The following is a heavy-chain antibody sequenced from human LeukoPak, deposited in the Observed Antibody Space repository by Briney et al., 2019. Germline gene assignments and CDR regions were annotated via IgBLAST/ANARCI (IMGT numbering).Heavy chain of an antibody. CDR1: GYTFTTYG. Sequence: ASVKVSCKASGYTFTTYGIIWVRQAPGQGLEWMGWISANNGNTNYAQKFQGRVTMTRDTSISTAYMELSRLRSDDTAVYYCARDSGERGSGSYLIAYWGQGTLVTVSS. CDR3: ARDSGERGSGSYLIAY. J-gene: IGHJ4*02. V-gene: IGHV1-18*01. D-gene: IGHD3-10*01. CDR2: ISANNGNT.